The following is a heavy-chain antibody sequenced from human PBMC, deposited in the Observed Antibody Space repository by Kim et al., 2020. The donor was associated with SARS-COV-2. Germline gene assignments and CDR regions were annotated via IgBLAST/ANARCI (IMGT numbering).Heavy chain of an antibody. CDR3: ARSRELDV. J-gene: IGHJ6*02. V-gene: IGHV3-74*01. D-gene: IGHD2-2*01. CDR2: RNT. Sequence: RNTSYADAVKGRFTVSRDNAKNTLYLQMNSLRAEDTAVYYCARSRELDVWGQGTTVTVSS.